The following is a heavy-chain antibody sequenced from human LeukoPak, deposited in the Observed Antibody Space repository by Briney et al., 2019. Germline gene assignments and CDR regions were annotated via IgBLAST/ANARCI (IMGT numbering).Heavy chain of an antibody. CDR1: GYTFTSYY. D-gene: IGHD1-26*01. CDR2: INPSGGST. Sequence: GASVTVSCKASGYTFTSYYMHWVRQAPGQGLEWMGIINPSGGSTSYAQKFQGRVTMTRDTSTSTVYMELSSLRSEDTAAYYCARGPSGDHPDYWGQGTLVTVSS. CDR3: ARGPSGDHPDY. J-gene: IGHJ4*02. V-gene: IGHV1-46*01.